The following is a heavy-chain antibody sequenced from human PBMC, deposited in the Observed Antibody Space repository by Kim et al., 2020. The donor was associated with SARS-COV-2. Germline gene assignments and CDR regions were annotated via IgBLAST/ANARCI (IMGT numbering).Heavy chain of an antibody. Sequence: SPSLKSRLTITKDTSKNQVVLTMTNMDPVDTATYYCAHRTLAGNTPTFDYWGQGTLVTVSS. CDR3: AHRTLAGNTPTFDY. D-gene: IGHD6-13*01. J-gene: IGHJ4*02. V-gene: IGHV2-5*01.